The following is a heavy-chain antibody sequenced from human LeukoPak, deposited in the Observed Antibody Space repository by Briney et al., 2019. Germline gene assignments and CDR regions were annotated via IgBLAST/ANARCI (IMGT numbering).Heavy chain of an antibody. D-gene: IGHD3-10*01. CDR1: GFISSNAW. CDR2: IRSKTDGGTT. V-gene: IGHV3-15*01. J-gene: IGHJ4*02. Sequence: GGSLRLSCAAPGFISSNAWMSWVRQAPGKGLEWVGRIRSKTDGGTTDYAAPVKGRFTISRDDSKNTLYLQMNSLKSEDTAVYYCGGVKHYFDYWGQGILVTVSS. CDR3: GGVKHYFDY.